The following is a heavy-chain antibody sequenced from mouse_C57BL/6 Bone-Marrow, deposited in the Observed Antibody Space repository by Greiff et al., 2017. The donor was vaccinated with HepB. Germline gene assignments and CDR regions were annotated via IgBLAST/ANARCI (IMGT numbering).Heavy chain of an antibody. CDR1: GFTFSDYY. D-gene: IGHD3-3*01. V-gene: IGHV5-16*01. CDR3: AREGPGFAY. CDR2: INYDGSST. Sequence: EVMLVESEGGLVQPGRSMKLSCTASGFTFSDYYMAWVRQVPEKGLEWVANINYDGSSTYYLDSLKSRFIISRDNAKNILYLQMSSLKSEDTATYYCAREGPGFAYWGQGTLVTVSA. J-gene: IGHJ3*01.